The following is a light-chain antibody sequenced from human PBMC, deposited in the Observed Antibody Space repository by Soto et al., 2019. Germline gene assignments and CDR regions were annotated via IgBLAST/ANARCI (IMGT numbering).Light chain of an antibody. CDR2: WAS. CDR1: QSVLSSSSNKNY. Sequence: DIVMTQSPDSLAVSLGQRATINCKSRQSVLSSSSNKNYLAWYQQKPGQPPKLLISWASTREPGVPDRFSGSESGTDFTLTSSSLQAEDAAVYFCQQHYTRPYTFGQGTKLEIK. J-gene: IGKJ2*01. V-gene: IGKV4-1*01. CDR3: QQHYTRPYT.